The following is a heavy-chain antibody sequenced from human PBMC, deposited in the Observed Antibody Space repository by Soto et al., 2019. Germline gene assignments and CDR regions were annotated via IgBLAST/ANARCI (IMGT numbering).Heavy chain of an antibody. CDR1: GFTFRRYW. CDR2: ISGDGRST. Sequence: EVQLVESGGGLVQPGGSLRLSCAASGFTFRRYWMHWVRQGPGKGLAWVSRISGDGRSTSYEPSVKGRFTISRDNAKNTVYLQMNSMRAEDTAVYYCASDGESCTSINCLRPFDMWGQGAVVTVSP. J-gene: IGHJ3*02. CDR3: ASDGESCTSINCLRPFDM. V-gene: IGHV3-74*01. D-gene: IGHD2-2*01.